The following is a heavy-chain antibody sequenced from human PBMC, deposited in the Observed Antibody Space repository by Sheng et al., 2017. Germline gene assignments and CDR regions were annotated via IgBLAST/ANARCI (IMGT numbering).Heavy chain of an antibody. D-gene: IGHD1-26*01. J-gene: IGHJ6*03. Sequence: QVQLQESGPGLVKPSETLSLTCTVSGGSISSYYWSWIRQPPGKGLEWIGYIYYSGSTNYNPSLKSRVTISVDTSKNQFSLKLSSVTAADTAVYYCARVGATHPYYYYYMDVWDQGP. CDR1: GGSISSYY. CDR2: IYYSGST. V-gene: IGHV4-59*01. CDR3: ARVGATHPYYYYYMDV.